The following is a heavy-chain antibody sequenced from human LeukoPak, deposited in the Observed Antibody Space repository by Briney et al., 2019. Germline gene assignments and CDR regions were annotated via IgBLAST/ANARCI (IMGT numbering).Heavy chain of an antibody. Sequence: GGSLRLSCAASGFTFSSYGMHWVRQAPGKGLEWVAVIWYDGSNKYYADPVKGRFTISRDNSKNTLYLQMNSLRAEDTAVYYCVRSGYEEYYFDYWGQGTLVTVSS. CDR1: GFTFSSYG. V-gene: IGHV3-33*01. D-gene: IGHD3-22*01. J-gene: IGHJ4*02. CDR2: IWYDGSNK. CDR3: VRSGYEEYYFDY.